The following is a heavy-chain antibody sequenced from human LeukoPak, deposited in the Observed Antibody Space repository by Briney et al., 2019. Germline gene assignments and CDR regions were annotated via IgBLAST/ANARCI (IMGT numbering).Heavy chain of an antibody. J-gene: IGHJ5*02. CDR2: IYTSGST. D-gene: IGHD3-10*01. Sequence: PSETLSLTCTVSGGSISSYYWSWIRQSAGKGLEWVGRIYTSGSTNYNPSLKSRVTMSLDTSKNQFSLKLSSVTAADTAVYYCAVWFGELNTPSNWFDPWGQGTLVTVSS. CDR3: AVWFGELNTPSNWFDP. V-gene: IGHV4-4*07. CDR1: GGSISSYY.